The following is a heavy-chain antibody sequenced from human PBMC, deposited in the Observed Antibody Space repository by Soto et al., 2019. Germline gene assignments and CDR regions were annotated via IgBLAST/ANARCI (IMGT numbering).Heavy chain of an antibody. J-gene: IGHJ4*02. CDR3: AKGRYDFWSPYYFDS. V-gene: IGHV3-9*01. D-gene: IGHD3-3*01. CDR2: ITWNSRVL. CDR1: GLNFDDFA. Sequence: EVQLVESGGRLVQPGRSLRLSCVGTGLNFDDFAMHWVRQAPGKGLEWVSGITWNSRVLAYADSVKGRFTISRYNARNALYLQMDSLRDEDTALYYCAKGRYDFWSPYYFDSWGEGTLVTVSS.